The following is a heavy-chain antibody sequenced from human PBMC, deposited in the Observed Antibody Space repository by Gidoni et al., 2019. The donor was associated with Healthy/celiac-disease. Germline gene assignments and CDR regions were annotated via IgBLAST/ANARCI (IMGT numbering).Heavy chain of an antibody. J-gene: IGHJ4*02. CDR1: GFTFSSYS. V-gene: IGHV3-21*01. CDR3: ARYGGNSGYFDY. Sequence: EVQLVESGGGLVKPGGSLRLSCAASGFTFSSYSMNWVRQAPGKGLEWVSSISSSSSYIYYADSVKGRFTISRDNANNSLYLQMNSLRAEDTAVYYCARYGGNSGYFDYWGQGTLVTVSS. CDR2: ISSSSSYI. D-gene: IGHD2-21*02.